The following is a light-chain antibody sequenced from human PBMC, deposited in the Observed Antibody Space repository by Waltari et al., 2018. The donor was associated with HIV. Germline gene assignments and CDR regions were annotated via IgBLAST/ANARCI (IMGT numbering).Light chain of an antibody. CDR1: QGIANW. Sequence: DIQMTQFPSSVSASVGDRVTLTCRATQGIANWVAWYQQQPGKAPKLRIHGASILQGGVPSRFSGSGSGTFFTLTIKSLQPEDFATYFCQQTNSFPITFGQGTRLDSK. CDR3: QQTNSFPIT. V-gene: IGKV1D-12*01. J-gene: IGKJ5*01. CDR2: GAS.